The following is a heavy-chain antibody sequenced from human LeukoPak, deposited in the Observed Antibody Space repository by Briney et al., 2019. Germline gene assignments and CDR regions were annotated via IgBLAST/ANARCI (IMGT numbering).Heavy chain of an antibody. V-gene: IGHV3-30*02. J-gene: IGHJ6*03. D-gene: IGHD3-3*01. Sequence: QPGGSLRLSCAASGFTFSSYGMHWVRQAPGKGLEWVAFIRYDGSNKYYADSVKGRFSISRDNSKNTLYLQMNSLRAEDTAVYYCAKDFWSLGGSSYRLNYYYYYMDVWGKGTTVTISS. CDR3: AKDFWSLGGSSYRLNYYYYYMDV. CDR2: IRYDGSNK. CDR1: GFTFSSYG.